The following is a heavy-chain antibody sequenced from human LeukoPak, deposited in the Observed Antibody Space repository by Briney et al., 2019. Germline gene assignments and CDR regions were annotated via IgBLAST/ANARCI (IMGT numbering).Heavy chain of an antibody. J-gene: IGHJ4*02. CDR2: INPNSGGT. CDR1: GYTFTGYY. V-gene: IGHV1-2*02. CDR3: ARVGDCSSTSCFLTGY. Sequence: GASVKVSCKASGYTFTGYYMHWVRQAPGQGLEWMGWINPNSGGTNYAQKFQGRVTMTRDTSISTAYMELSRLRSDDTAVYYCARVGDCSSTSCFLTGYWGQGTLVTVSS. D-gene: IGHD2-2*01.